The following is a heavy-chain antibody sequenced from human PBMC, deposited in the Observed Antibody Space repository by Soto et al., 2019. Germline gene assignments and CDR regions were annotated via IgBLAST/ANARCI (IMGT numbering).Heavy chain of an antibody. Sequence: EVRLVESGGGSVQPGGSLRLSCVGSGITFSNYWMHWVRQVPGKGPVWVSRVSPDGSSSSYADFVKGRFIVSRDNAKNVAYLQVNSLRADDTAVYYCATGGYSYGWGYWGQGTLVTVSS. CDR2: VSPDGSSS. CDR3: ATGGYSYGWGY. D-gene: IGHD5-18*01. V-gene: IGHV3-74*01. CDR1: GITFSNYW. J-gene: IGHJ4*02.